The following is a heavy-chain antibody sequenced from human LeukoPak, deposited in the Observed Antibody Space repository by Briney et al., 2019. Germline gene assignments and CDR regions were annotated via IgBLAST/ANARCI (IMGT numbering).Heavy chain of an antibody. V-gene: IGHV1-69*05. CDR1: GGTFSSYA. CDR2: IIPIFGTA. D-gene: IGHD4-17*01. J-gene: IGHJ6*03. CDR3: AISTVTTVYYYYYYMDV. Sequence: SVKVSCKASGGTFSSYAISWVRQAPGQGLEWMGGIIPIFGTANYAQKFQGRVTITTDESTSTAYMELSSLRSEDTAVYYCAISTVTTVYYYYYYMDVWGKGTTVTVSS.